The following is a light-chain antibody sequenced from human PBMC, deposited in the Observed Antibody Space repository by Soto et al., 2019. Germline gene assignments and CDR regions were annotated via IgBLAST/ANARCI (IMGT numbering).Light chain of an antibody. Sequence: EIVMTQSPATLSVSPGERATLSCRASESVSDNLAWYQQRRGQAPRLLIFGATTRATGIPARFSCSGSEEGFPLTISSLQSEDLAVYHCQQYNSWPPKWTFGQGTKV. V-gene: IGKV3-15*01. CDR1: ESVSDN. J-gene: IGKJ1*01. CDR2: GAT. CDR3: QQYNSWPPKWT.